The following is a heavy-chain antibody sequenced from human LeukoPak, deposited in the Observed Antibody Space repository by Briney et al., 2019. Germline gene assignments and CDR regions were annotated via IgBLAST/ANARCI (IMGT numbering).Heavy chain of an antibody. D-gene: IGHD6-19*01. CDR1: GGSFSGYY. V-gene: IGHV4-59*12. CDR2: IYYSGTT. J-gene: IGHJ1*01. CDR3: ARGWRGYFQH. Sequence: SETLSLTCAVYGGSFSGYYWSWIRQPPGKGLEWFGYIYYSGTTNYNPSLKSRVTISVDTSKNQFSLKLSSVTAADTAVYYCARGWRGYFQHWGQGTLVTVSS.